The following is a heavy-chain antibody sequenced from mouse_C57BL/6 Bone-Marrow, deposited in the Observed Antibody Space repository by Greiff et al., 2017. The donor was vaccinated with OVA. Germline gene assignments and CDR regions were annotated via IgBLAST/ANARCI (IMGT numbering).Heavy chain of an antibody. V-gene: IGHV1-26*01. Sequence: EVQLQQSGPELVKPGASVKISCKASGYTFTDYYMNWVKQSHGKSLEWIGDINPNNGGTSYNQKFKGKATLTVDKSSSTAYMELRSLTSEDSAVYYCARSAHYSNWGYAMDYWGQGTSVTGSS. CDR3: ARSAHYSNWGYAMDY. J-gene: IGHJ4*01. CDR2: INPNNGGT. CDR1: GYTFTDYY. D-gene: IGHD2-5*01.